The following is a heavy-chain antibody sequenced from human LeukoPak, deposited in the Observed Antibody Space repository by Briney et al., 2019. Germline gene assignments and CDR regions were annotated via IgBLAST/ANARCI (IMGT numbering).Heavy chain of an antibody. Sequence: GGSLRLSCAASGFTFSSYAMSWVRQAPGKGLERVSGISGSGGSTYYADSVKGRFTISRDISKNTLYVQMNSLRAEDAAVYYCAKDKGWGYSSYDYYGMDVWGQGTTVTVSS. CDR2: ISGSGGST. V-gene: IGHV3-23*01. CDR3: AKDKGWGYSSYDYYGMDV. D-gene: IGHD1-26*01. CDR1: GFTFSSYA. J-gene: IGHJ6*02.